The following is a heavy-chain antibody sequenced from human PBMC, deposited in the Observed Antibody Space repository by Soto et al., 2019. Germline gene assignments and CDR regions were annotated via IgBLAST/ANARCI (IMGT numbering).Heavy chain of an antibody. V-gene: IGHV3-23*01. CDR1: GFTFSSYA. D-gene: IGHD1-26*01. CDR3: AKVDGKWGVYFGH. J-gene: IGHJ4*01. CDR2: ITGSGCST. Sequence: EVQLLESGGGLVQPGGSLRLSCAASGFTFSSYALSWVRQAPGKGLEWVSAITGSGCSTYYADSVKGRFTISRDNSKNTLYLQMNRLGAEDTAVYYCAKVDGKWGVYFGHLGQGTPVPVSS.